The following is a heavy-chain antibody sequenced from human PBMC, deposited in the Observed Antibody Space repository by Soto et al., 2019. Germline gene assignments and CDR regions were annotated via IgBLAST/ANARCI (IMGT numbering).Heavy chain of an antibody. D-gene: IGHD3-10*01. CDR3: ARVRSNYGSGGYYPHN. J-gene: IGHJ4*02. V-gene: IGHV1-18*01. CDR2: ISAYNGNT. Sequence: ASVKVSCKASGYTFTSYGISWVRQAPGQGLAWMGWISAYNGNTNYAQKLQGRVTMTTDTSTSTAYMELRSLRSDDTAEYYCARVRSNYGSGGYYPHNRGQGTPVPVSS. CDR1: GYTFTSYG.